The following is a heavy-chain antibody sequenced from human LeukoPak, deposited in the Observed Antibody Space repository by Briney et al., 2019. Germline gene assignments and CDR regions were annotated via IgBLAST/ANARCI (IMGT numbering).Heavy chain of an antibody. Sequence: SETLSLTCTVSGGSISSYYWSWIRQPPGKGLDWIGYIYYSGSTNYNPSLKSRATISVDTSKNQFSLKLSSVTAADTAVYYCAREGTTVTHDDAFDIWGQGTMVTVSS. D-gene: IGHD4-17*01. CDR1: GGSISSYY. V-gene: IGHV4-59*01. J-gene: IGHJ3*02. CDR2: IYYSGST. CDR3: AREGTTVTHDDAFDI.